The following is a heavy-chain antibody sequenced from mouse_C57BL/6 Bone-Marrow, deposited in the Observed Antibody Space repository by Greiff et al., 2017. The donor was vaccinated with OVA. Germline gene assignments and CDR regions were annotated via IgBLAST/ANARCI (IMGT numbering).Heavy chain of an antibody. V-gene: IGHV14-1*01. D-gene: IGHD4-1*01. CDR1: GFNIKDYY. J-gene: IGHJ2*01. CDR3: TTLLTGRYYFDD. Sequence: VQLQQSGAELVRPGASVKLSCTASGFNIKDYYMHWVKQRPEQGLEWIGRIDPEDGDTEYAPQLQGKATMTADTSSNTAYLQLSSLTSEDTAVYDCTTLLTGRYYFDDWGQGTTLTVSS. CDR2: IDPEDGDT.